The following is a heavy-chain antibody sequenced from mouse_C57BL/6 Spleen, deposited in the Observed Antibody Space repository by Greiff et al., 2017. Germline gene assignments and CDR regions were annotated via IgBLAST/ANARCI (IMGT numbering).Heavy chain of an antibody. Sequence: VQLQQSGPELVKPGASVKISCKASGYTFTDYYMNWVKQSHGKSLEWIGDINPNNGGTSYNQKFKGKATLTVDKSSSTAYMELRSLTSEDSAVYYCARAYYYGSSLDYWGQGTTLTVSS. J-gene: IGHJ2*01. D-gene: IGHD1-1*01. CDR1: GYTFTDYY. CDR3: ARAYYYGSSLDY. V-gene: IGHV1-26*01. CDR2: INPNNGGT.